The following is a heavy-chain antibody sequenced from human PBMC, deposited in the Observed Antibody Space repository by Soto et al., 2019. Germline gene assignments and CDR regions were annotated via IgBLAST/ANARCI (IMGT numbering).Heavy chain of an antibody. Sequence: QVQLVQSGPEVKKPGASVKVSCEASGYTFTTSGISWVRQAPGQGLEWMGWISNYIGDTNSAQKFQGRVTMTADTSTGTAYMELMSMKSDDTAGYYCARQGSWPYYYYGLDVWGQGTTVTVSS. CDR2: ISNYIGDT. CDR3: ARQGSWPYYYYGLDV. CDR1: GYTFTTSG. J-gene: IGHJ6*02. V-gene: IGHV1-18*01. D-gene: IGHD1-26*01.